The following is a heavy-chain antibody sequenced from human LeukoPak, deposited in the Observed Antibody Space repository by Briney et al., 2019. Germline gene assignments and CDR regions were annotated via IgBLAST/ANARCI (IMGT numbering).Heavy chain of an antibody. V-gene: IGHV4-59*01. CDR1: GGSISSYY. CDR3: AREKIREGSSWYGVVGGFDY. D-gene: IGHD6-13*01. Sequence: SETLSLTCTVSGGSISSYYWSWIRQPPGKGLEWIGYIYYSGSTNYNPSLKRRVTISVDTSKNQFSLKLSSVTAADTAVCYCAREKIREGSSWYGVVGGFDYWGQGTLVTVSS. CDR2: IYYSGST. J-gene: IGHJ4*02.